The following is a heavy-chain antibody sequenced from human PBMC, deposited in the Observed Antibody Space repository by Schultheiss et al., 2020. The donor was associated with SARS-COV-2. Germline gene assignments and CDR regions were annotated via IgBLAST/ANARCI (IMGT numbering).Heavy chain of an antibody. Sequence: ASVKVSCKASGYTFTGYYMHWVRQAPGQGLEWMGWINPNSGGTNYAQKFQGRVTMTRDTSISTAYMELSRLRSDDTAVYYCARGDDSSGYPPDYWGQGTLVTVSS. J-gene: IGHJ4*02. CDR3: ARGDDSSGYPPDY. CDR2: INPNSGGT. CDR1: GYTFTGYY. V-gene: IGHV1-2*02. D-gene: IGHD3-22*01.